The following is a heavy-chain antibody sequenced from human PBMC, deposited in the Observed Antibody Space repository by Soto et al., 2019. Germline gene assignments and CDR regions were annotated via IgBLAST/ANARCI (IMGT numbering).Heavy chain of an antibody. V-gene: IGHV4-59*11. CDR2: ISYSGST. Sequence: SETLSLTCTVSGGSMSSHYWTWLRQPPGKGLEWIGYISYSGSTYYNPSLKSRVTISADTSRNQFSLKLSSVIAADTAVYYCARADPDASVGYWGQGTLVTVPQ. CDR1: GGSMSSHY. CDR3: ARADPDASVGY. D-gene: IGHD3-16*01. J-gene: IGHJ4*02.